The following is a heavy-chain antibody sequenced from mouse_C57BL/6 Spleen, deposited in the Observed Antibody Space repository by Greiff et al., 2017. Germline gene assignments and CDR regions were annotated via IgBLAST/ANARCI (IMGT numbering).Heavy chain of an antibody. J-gene: IGHJ4*01. CDR1: GYTFTSYW. V-gene: IGHV1-50*01. CDR3: ARHYYNGSYAMDY. D-gene: IGHD1-1*01. Sequence: QVQLQQPGAELVKPGASVKLSCKASGYTFTSYWMQWVKQRPGQGLEWIGEIDPSDSYTNYNQKFKGKATLTVDTSSSTAYMQLSSLTSEDSAVYYCARHYYNGSYAMDYWGQGTSVTVSS. CDR2: IDPSDSYT.